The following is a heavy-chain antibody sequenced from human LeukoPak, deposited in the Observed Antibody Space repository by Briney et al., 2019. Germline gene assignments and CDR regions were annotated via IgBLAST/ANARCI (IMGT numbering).Heavy chain of an antibody. CDR2: IYYSGST. CDR1: GGSISSSSYY. CDR3: ARAVRFWPPNYYYYYYMDV. J-gene: IGHJ6*03. D-gene: IGHD3-3*01. V-gene: IGHV4-39*07. Sequence: SEALSLTCTVSGGSISSSSYYWGWIRQPPGKGLEWIGSIYYSGSTYYNPSLKSRVTISVDTSKNQFSLKLSSVTAADTAVYYCARAVRFWPPNYYYYYYMDVWGKGTTVTVSS.